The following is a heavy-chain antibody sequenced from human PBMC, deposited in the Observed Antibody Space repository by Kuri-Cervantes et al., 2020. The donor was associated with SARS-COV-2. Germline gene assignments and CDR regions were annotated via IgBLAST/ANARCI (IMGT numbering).Heavy chain of an antibody. J-gene: IGHJ6*02. D-gene: IGHD4-11*01. Sequence: GESLKISCAASGFTFSNAWMSWVRQAPGKGLEWVGRIKSKTDGGTTDYAAPVKGRFTISRDDSKNTLYLQMNSLRAEDTAVYYCATGDYSNYYYYYGMDVWGQGTTVTVSS. CDR1: GFTFSNAW. CDR2: IKSKTDGGTT. V-gene: IGHV3-15*01. CDR3: ATGDYSNYYYYYGMDV.